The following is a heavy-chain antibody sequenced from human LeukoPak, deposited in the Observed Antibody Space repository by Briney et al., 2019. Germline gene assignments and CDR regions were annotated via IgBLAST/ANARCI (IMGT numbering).Heavy chain of an antibody. CDR2: IIPIFGTA. CDR3: ATNPRDYYDSYFDY. CDR1: GGTFSSYA. Sequence: SVKVSCKASGGTFSSYAISWVRQAPGQGLEWMGGIIPIFGTANYTQKFQGRVTITADESTSTAYMELSSLRSEDTAVYYCATNPRDYYDSYFDYWGQGTLVTVSS. D-gene: IGHD3-22*01. J-gene: IGHJ4*02. V-gene: IGHV1-69*13.